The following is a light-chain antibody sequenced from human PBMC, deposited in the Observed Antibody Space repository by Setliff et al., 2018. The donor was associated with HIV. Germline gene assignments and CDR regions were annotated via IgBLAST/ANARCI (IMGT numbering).Light chain of an antibody. Sequence: QSALTQPASVSGSPGQSVTISCTGTSTDIGAQDFVSWYQQRPGNAPKLIIFDVNNRPSGISTRFFGSKSGNTASLTISGLQPEDEGDYYCSAYTTRLTYVFGSWTKVTVL. V-gene: IGLV2-14*03. CDR1: STDIGAQDF. CDR2: DVN. CDR3: SAYTTRLTYV. J-gene: IGLJ1*01.